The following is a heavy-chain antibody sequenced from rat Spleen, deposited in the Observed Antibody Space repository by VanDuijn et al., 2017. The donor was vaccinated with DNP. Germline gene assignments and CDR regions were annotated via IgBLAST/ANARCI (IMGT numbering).Heavy chain of an antibody. CDR1: GFTFSDYG. CDR3: ARAYNNYSTWFPY. CDR2: ITYDGGST. Sequence: EVKLVESGGGLVQPGRSMKLSCAASGFTFSDYGMAWVLQAPTKSLEWVASITYDGGSTYYRDSVKGRFTISRDNAKNTLYLQMESLRSEDTATYYCARAYNNYSTWFPYWGQGTLVTVSS. J-gene: IGHJ3*01. V-gene: IGHV5-20*01. D-gene: IGHD1-10*01.